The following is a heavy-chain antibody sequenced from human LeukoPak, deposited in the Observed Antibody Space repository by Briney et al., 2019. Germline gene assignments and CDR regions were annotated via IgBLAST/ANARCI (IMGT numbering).Heavy chain of an antibody. CDR2: TNHSGST. CDR1: GGSFSGYY. CDR3: ARDYYDSSGLDY. J-gene: IGHJ4*02. D-gene: IGHD3-22*01. Sequence: PSETLSLTCAVYGGSFSGYYWSWIRQPPGKGLEWIGETNHSGSTNYNPSLKSRVTISVDTSKNQFSLKLSSVTAADTAVYYCARDYYDSSGLDYWGQGTLVTVSS. V-gene: IGHV4-34*01.